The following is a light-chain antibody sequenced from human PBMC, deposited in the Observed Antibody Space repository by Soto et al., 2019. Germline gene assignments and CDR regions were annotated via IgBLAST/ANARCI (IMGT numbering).Light chain of an antibody. J-gene: IGKJ1*01. CDR2: VAS. Sequence: EIVLTQSPGSLSLSPGERATLSCRTSQSVSSRFIAWYQQQPGQAPRLLIFVASVRATGVPDRFSGSGSGKDFTLTISRLEPEDFAVYYCHQFESSLTFGQGTTVE. CDR3: HQFESSLT. CDR1: QSVSSRF. V-gene: IGKV3-20*01.